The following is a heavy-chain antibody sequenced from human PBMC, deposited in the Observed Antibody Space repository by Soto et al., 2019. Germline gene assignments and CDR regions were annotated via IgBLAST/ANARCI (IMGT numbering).Heavy chain of an antibody. J-gene: IGHJ4*02. Sequence: QEQLVQSGAEVRKPGASVKVSCKASGYLFTGYYIHWVRQAPGQGLEWMGWINPDSGGTNYAQRFQGRVTMTRDTSISTAYMEVSRLRSDDTAVHYCARGDFYNSGQSHYWGQGTLVTVSS. CDR2: INPDSGGT. V-gene: IGHV1-2*02. CDR1: GYLFTGYY. CDR3: ARGDFYNSGQSHY. D-gene: IGHD2-21*01.